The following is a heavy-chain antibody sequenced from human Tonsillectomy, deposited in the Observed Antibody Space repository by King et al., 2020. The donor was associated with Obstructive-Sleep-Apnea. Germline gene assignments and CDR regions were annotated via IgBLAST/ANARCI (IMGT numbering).Heavy chain of an antibody. CDR3: ARGSGYVDY. CDR1: GGSFSGYY. V-gene: IGHV4-34*01. CDR2: INQSGST. D-gene: IGHD1-26*01. J-gene: IGHJ4*02. Sequence: VQLQQWGAGLLKPSETLSLTCAVYGGSFSGYYWSWIRQTPGKGLELIGEINQSGSTNYNPSLNSPVTMSVDTSKNHFSLKLSSVTAADTAVYYCARGSGYVDYWGQGTLVTVSS.